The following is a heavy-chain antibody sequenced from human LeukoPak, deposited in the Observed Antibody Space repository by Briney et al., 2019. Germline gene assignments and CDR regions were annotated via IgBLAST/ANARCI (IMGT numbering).Heavy chain of an antibody. J-gene: IGHJ4*02. Sequence: GAPVKPSDSPFDHLDSPYGISPGRQAPGLRVKWWGWSRVYVGNINYAQKLPGRVTMTSDTSTSTAYMELRSLRSDDTAVYYCARDLQSMWGSYRYTGSDYWGQGTLVTVSS. CDR1: DHLDSPYG. V-gene: IGHV1-18*01. D-gene: IGHD3-16*02. CDR3: ARDLQSMWGSYRYTGSDY. CDR2: SRVYVGNI.